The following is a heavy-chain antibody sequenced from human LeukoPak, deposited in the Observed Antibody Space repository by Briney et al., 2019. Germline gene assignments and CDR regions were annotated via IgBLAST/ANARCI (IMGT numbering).Heavy chain of an antibody. CDR3: AREGGFYRPLDY. CDR1: GGSVSGTNW. Sequence: SETLSLTCGVSGGSVSGTNWWTWIRQPPGKGLEWIGEVHLDGRTNFNPSLKSRLTMSVDLSENHVSLKLTSVTAADTAVYYCAREGGFYRPLDYSGQGTLVTVSS. CDR2: VHLDGRT. J-gene: IGHJ4*02. V-gene: IGHV4-4*02. D-gene: IGHD6-25*01.